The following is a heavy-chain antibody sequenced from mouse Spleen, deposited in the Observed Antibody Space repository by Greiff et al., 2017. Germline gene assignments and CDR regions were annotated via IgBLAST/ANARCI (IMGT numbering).Heavy chain of an antibody. D-gene: IGHD4-1*01. CDR2: FNPNNGGT. Sequence: EVKLVQSGPELVKPGASVKIPCKASGYTFTDYNMDWVKQSHGTSLEWIGDFNPNNGGTIYNQKFKGKATLTVDKSSSTAYMELRSLTSEDTAVYYCARGNWDWDYFDYWGQGTTLTVSS. V-gene: IGHV1-18*01. CDR1: GYTFTDYN. J-gene: IGHJ2*01. CDR3: ARGNWDWDYFDY.